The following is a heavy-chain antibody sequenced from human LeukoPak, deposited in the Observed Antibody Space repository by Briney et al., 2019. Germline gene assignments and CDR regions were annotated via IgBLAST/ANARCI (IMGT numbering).Heavy chain of an antibody. D-gene: IGHD3-9*01. V-gene: IGHV1-8*01. Sequence: EASVKVSCKASGYTFTSYDINWVRQATGQGLEWMGWMNPNSGNTGYAQKFQGRVTMTRDTSISTAYMELSRLRSDDTAVYYCARYYDILTGEVYYYYMDVWGKGTTVTVSS. J-gene: IGHJ6*03. CDR1: GYTFTSYD. CDR3: ARYYDILTGEVYYYYMDV. CDR2: MNPNSGNT.